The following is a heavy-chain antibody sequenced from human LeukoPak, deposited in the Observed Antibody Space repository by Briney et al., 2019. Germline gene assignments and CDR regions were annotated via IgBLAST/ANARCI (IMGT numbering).Heavy chain of an antibody. CDR3: ARLPSPPMYYYKRCGNNFDY. CDR2: IYPGDSDT. Sequence: GESLKISRKGSICSITRFGIGWVRQMPGKGPEWMGIIYPGDSDTRYSPSFQGQVTISADKSISTAYLQWSSLKASDTAMYYCARLPSPPMYYYKRCGNNFDYGGQGTLVTVSS. D-gene: IGHD3-10*01. V-gene: IGHV5-51*01. CDR1: ICSITRFG. J-gene: IGHJ4*02.